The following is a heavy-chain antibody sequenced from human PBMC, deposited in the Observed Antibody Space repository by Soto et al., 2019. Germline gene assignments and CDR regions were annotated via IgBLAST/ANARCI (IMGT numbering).Heavy chain of an antibody. Sequence: PGGSLRLSCAASGFTFSSYWMHWVRQAPGKGLVWVSRINSDGSSTSYADSVKGRFTISRDNAKNTLYLQMNSLRAEDTAVYCCARAKSIAAAGTPFDYWGQGTLVTVSS. CDR3: ARAKSIAAAGTPFDY. V-gene: IGHV3-74*01. CDR1: GFTFSSYW. J-gene: IGHJ4*02. D-gene: IGHD6-13*01. CDR2: INSDGSST.